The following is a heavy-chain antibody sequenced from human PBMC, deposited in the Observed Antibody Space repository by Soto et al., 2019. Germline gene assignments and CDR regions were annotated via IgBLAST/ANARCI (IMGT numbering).Heavy chain of an antibody. V-gene: IGHV3-23*01. CDR2: ISGSGGCT. CDR3: AKGWALGGMDV. J-gene: IGHJ6*02. Sequence: EVQLLESGGGLVQPGGSLRLSCAASEFTFSSYAMSWVRQAPGKGLEWVSAISGSGGCTYYADSVKGRFTISRDKSKNTLYLQMNSLRAEDTALYYCAKGWALGGMDVWGQGTTVTVSS. CDR1: EFTFSSYA. D-gene: IGHD1-26*01.